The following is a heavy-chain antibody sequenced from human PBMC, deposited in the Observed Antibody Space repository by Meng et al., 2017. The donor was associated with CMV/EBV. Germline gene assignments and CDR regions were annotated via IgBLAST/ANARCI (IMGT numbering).Heavy chain of an antibody. J-gene: IGHJ4*02. Sequence: SETLSLTCTVPGGSIRSSSYYWCWIRQPPGKGLEWIGSIYYRGRTYCHPSHKSRVTISVDTSKNQSSLKLSSVTAADTAVYYCASSVKHITISGVAKTNLSFDYWGQGTMVTVSS. CDR1: GGSIRSSSYY. D-gene: IGHD3-3*01. CDR2: IYYRGRT. V-gene: IGHV4-39*07. CDR3: ASSVKHITISGVAKTNLSFDY.